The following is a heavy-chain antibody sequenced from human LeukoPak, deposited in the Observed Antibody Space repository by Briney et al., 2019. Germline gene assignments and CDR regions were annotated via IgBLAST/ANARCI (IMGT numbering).Heavy chain of an antibody. D-gene: IGHD3-16*01. CDR1: GGSMSNYY. J-gene: IGHJ4*02. CDR3: ARETFKGGVDY. V-gene: IGHV4-59*12. CDR2: IYYSGST. Sequence: SETLSLTCTVSGGSMSNYYWSWIRQPPGKGLEWIGYIYYSGSTNYNPSLKSRVTISVDTSKNQFSLKLSSVTAADTAVYYCARETFKGGVDYWGQGTLVTVSS.